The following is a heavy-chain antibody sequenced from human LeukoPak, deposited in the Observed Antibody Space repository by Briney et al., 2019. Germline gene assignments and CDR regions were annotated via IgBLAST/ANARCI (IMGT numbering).Heavy chain of an antibody. CDR3: ARPYCGGDCYQAGFAY. CDR1: GFSFNNYA. D-gene: IGHD2-21*02. CDR2: VSYSGTDT. Sequence: GGSLRLSCAASGFSFNNYAMNWVRQAPGKGLDWVSTVSYSGTDTYYADSVKGRFVISRDNSKKTVYLQMNSLRAEDTAVYYCARPYCGGDCYQAGFAYWGQGTLVTVSS. V-gene: IGHV3-23*01. J-gene: IGHJ4*02.